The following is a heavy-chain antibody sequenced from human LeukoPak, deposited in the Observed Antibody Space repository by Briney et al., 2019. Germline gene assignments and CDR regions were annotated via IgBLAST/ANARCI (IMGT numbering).Heavy chain of an antibody. CDR1: GFTFSSYS. V-gene: IGHV3-21*01. CDR3: ARDRGTWNDDGFDY. J-gene: IGHJ4*02. D-gene: IGHD1-1*01. CDR2: ISSSSSYI. Sequence: GGSLRLSCAVSGFTFSSYSMNWVRQAPGKGLEWVSSISSSSSYIYYADSVKGRFTISRDNAKNSLYLQMNSLRAEDTAVYYCARDRGTWNDDGFDYWGQGTLVTVSS.